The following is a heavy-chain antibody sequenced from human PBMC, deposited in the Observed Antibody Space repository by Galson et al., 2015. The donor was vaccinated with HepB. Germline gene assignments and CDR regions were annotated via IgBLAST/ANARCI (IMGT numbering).Heavy chain of an antibody. CDR1: GFTFSTYS. J-gene: IGHJ6*03. CDR2: ISSSSSSK. D-gene: IGHD3-3*02. Sequence: SLRLSCAASGFTFSTYSMNWVRQAPGKGLEWVSYISSSSSSKYYADSMKGRFTISRDNANNSLYLQMNSLRAEDTAVYYCARSPSFLEAIYYYYFMDVWGKGTTVTVSS. V-gene: IGHV3-48*01. CDR3: ARSPSFLEAIYYYYFMDV.